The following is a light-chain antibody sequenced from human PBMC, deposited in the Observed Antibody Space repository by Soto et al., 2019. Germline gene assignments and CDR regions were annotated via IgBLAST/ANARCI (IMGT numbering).Light chain of an antibody. CDR1: QCVSSN. CDR3: KQYNHWPTRYT. CDR2: CAS. Sequence: EIVMTQSLATLSVSPGERATLSCRASQCVSSNLAWYQQKPGQAPSLLIYCASTSATGIPASFSGSGYGKEVTLTIRRMQSEDFEVYYGKQYNHWPTRYTFDQGTKLEI. J-gene: IGKJ2*01. V-gene: IGKV3-15*01.